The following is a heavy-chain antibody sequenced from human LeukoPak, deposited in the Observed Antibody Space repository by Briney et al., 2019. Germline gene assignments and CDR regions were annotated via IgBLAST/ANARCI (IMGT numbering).Heavy chain of an antibody. V-gene: IGHV3-48*04. CDR2: ISSSGSTI. CDR1: GFTFSSYW. D-gene: IGHD6-19*01. CDR3: ARHSGLDSRFDP. Sequence: PGGSLRLSCAASGFTFSSYWMSWVRQAPGKGLEWVSYISSSGSTIYYADSVKGRFTISRDNAKNSLYLQMNSLRAEDTAVYYCARHSGLDSRFDPWGQGTLVTVSS. J-gene: IGHJ5*02.